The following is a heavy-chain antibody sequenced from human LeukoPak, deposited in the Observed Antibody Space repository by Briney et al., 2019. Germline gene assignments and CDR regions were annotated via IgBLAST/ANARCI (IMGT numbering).Heavy chain of an antibody. Sequence: GASVKVSCKASGYTFTSYDINWVRQATGQGLEWMGWMNPNSGNTGYAQKFQGRVTITRNTSISTAYMELSSLRSEDTAVYYCARGGSSWLDDAFDIWGQGTMVTVSS. CDR3: ARGGSSWLDDAFDI. V-gene: IGHV1-8*03. D-gene: IGHD6-13*01. J-gene: IGHJ3*02. CDR1: GYTFTSYD. CDR2: MNPNSGNT.